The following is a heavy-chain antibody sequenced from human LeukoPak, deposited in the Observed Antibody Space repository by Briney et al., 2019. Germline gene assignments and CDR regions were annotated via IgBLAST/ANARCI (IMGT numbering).Heavy chain of an antibody. J-gene: IGHJ4*02. Sequence: GGSLRHSCAASGFTFSSYAMHWVRQAPGKGLEWVAVISYDGSNKYYADSVKGRFTISRDNSKNTLYLQMNSLRAEDTAVYYCARGYSSDCWGQGTLVTVSS. D-gene: IGHD6-13*01. V-gene: IGHV3-30*04. CDR3: ARGYSSDC. CDR2: ISYDGSNK. CDR1: GFTFSSYA.